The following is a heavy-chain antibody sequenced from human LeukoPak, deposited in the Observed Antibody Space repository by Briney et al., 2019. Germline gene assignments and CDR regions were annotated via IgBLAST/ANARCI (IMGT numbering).Heavy chain of an antibody. D-gene: IGHD4-17*01. CDR2: ISGSGGST. Sequence: GGSLRLSCAASGFSFSSYGMNWVRQAPGKGLEWVSAISGSGGSTYYADSVKGRFTISRDNSKNTLYLQMNSLRAEDTAVYYCVLYGDYESPDGFDIWGQGTMVTVSS. V-gene: IGHV3-23*01. CDR1: GFSFSSYG. CDR3: VLYGDYESPDGFDI. J-gene: IGHJ3*02.